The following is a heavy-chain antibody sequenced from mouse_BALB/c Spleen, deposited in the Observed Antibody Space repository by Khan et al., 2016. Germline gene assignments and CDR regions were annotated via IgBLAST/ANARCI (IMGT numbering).Heavy chain of an antibody. CDR2: ILPGSGST. D-gene: IGHD1-1*01. J-gene: IGHJ4*01. V-gene: IGHV1-9*01. CDR1: GYTFSSYW. Sequence: QVQLKQSGAELMKPGASVKISCKATGYTFSSYWIQWIKQRPGHGLEWIGKILPGSGSTNYNERFRGRAAFTADTSSNTAYMQLTSLTFEDSAVYYCARLTGLRDALDYWGQGTSVTVSS. CDR3: ARLTGLRDALDY.